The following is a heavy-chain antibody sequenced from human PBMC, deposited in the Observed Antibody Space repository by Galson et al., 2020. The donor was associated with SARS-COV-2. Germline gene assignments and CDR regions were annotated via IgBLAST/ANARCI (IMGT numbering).Heavy chain of an antibody. J-gene: IGHJ3*02. V-gene: IGHV5-51*01. Sequence: GESLKISCKGSGYSFASHWIGWVRQMPGKGLEWMGIIYPGDSDTSYSPSFLGQVTLSADRSLGTAYVQWTSLKASDSAMYYCARGLTTLGAFDIWGQGTMVTVSS. CDR3: ARGLTTLGAFDI. CDR2: IYPGDSDT. D-gene: IGHD4-4*01. CDR1: GYSFASHW.